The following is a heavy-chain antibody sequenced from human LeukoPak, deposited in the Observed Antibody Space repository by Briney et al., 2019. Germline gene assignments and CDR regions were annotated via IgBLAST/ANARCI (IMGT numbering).Heavy chain of an antibody. J-gene: IGHJ4*02. D-gene: IGHD6-13*01. CDR1: GFTFSSYA. CDR2: LNGGGGNT. Sequence: PGGSLRLSCAASGFTFSSYAMSWVRQSQGKGLEWVSALNGGGGNTYYADSVKGRFTISRDNSKKTLYLQMNSLRAEDTAVYYCAKVERGSSSSWYPYYFDYWGQGTLVTVSS. V-gene: IGHV3-23*01. CDR3: AKVERGSSSSWYPYYFDY.